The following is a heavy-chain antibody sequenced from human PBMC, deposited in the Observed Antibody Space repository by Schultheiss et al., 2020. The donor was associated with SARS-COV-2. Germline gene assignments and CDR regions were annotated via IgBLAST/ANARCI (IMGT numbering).Heavy chain of an antibody. V-gene: IGHV4-31*03. CDR1: GGSISTGGYY. CDR3: ARGRDPYYTYGMAV. J-gene: IGHJ6*02. CDR2: FYYSGTT. Sequence: SETLSLTCTVSGGSISTGGYYWSWIRQHPGKGLEWIGYFYYSGTTDYNPTLESRVTISGDTSKNQFFLKLNSVTAADTAVYYCARGRDPYYTYGMAVWGQGTTVTVSS. D-gene: IGHD5-24*01.